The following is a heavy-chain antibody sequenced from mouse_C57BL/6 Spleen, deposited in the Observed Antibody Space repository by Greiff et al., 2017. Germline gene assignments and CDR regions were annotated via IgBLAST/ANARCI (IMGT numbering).Heavy chain of an antibody. CDR1: GYTFTSYW. J-gene: IGHJ2*01. CDR2: IDPSDSST. Sequence: QVQLQQPGAELVKPGASVKLSCKASGYTFTSYWMQWVKQRPGQGLEWIGEIDPSDSSTNYNQKIKGKATLTVDTTSSTAYMQLSSLTSEDSAVYYCARSRGLYGNHGGDYWGQGTTLTVSS. CDR3: ARSRGLYGNHGGDY. V-gene: IGHV1-50*01. D-gene: IGHD2-1*01.